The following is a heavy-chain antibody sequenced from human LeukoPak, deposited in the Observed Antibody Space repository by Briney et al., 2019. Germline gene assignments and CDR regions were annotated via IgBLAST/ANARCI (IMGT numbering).Heavy chain of an antibody. J-gene: IGHJ4*02. Sequence: PSETLSLTCTVSGGSISSYYWSWIRQPAGKGLEWIGRIYTSGSTNYNPSLKSRVTMSVDTSKNQFSLKLSSVTAADTAVYYCASPHPLGSNNDYYTPFDYWGQGTRVTVSS. CDR1: GGSISSYY. V-gene: IGHV4-4*07. D-gene: IGHD3-3*01. CDR3: ASPHPLGSNNDYYTPFDY. CDR2: IYTSGST.